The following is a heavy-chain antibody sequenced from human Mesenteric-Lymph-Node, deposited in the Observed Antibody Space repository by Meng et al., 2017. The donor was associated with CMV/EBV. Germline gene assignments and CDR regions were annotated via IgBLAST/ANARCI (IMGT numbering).Heavy chain of an antibody. J-gene: IGHJ4*02. Sequence: RISCAASGFTFRGFGMNWVRQAPDKGLQWVATISPDGGNEHYADSVKGRFTISRDNSKNTVFLQMSSLRDEDTAMYYCAKQLYGIDYWGQGALVTVSS. V-gene: IGHV3-30*18. CDR2: ISPDGGNE. D-gene: IGHD1-1*01. CDR3: AKQLYGIDY. CDR1: GFTFRGFG.